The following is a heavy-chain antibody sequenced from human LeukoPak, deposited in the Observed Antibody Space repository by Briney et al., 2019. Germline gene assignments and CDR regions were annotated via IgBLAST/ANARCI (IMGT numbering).Heavy chain of an antibody. CDR2: ISSSSSTI. D-gene: IGHD2-2*01. CDR3: ARVRARSYCSSTSCYGY. Sequence: PGGSLRLSCAASGFTFSSYSMNWVRQAPGKGLEWVSYISSSSSTIYYADSVKGRFTISRDNAKNSLYLQMSSLRVEDTAVYYCARVRARSYCSSTSCYGYWGQGTLVTVSS. V-gene: IGHV3-48*04. CDR1: GFTFSSYS. J-gene: IGHJ4*02.